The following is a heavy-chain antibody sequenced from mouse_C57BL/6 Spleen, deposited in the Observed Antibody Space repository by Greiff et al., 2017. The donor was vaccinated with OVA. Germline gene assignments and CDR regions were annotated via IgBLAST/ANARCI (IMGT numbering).Heavy chain of an antibody. J-gene: IGHJ4*01. CDR2: IDPETGGT. CDR3: TRGGYYDYDGGYAMDY. Sequence: VKLMESGAELVRPGASVTLSCKASGYTFTDYEMHWVKQTPVHGLEWIGAIDPETGGTAYNQKFKGKAILTADKSSSTAYMELRSLTSEDAAVYYCTRGGYYDYDGGYAMDYWGQGTSVTVSS. CDR1: GYTFTDYE. V-gene: IGHV1-15*01. D-gene: IGHD2-4*01.